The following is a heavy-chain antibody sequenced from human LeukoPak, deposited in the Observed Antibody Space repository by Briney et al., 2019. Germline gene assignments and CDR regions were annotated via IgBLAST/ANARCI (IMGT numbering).Heavy chain of an antibody. J-gene: IGHJ5*02. CDR1: GGSISSSSYY. CDR2: IYYSGST. CDR3: ARCSSGSYYWFDP. D-gene: IGHD1-26*01. Sequence: SETLSLTCTVSGGSISSSSYYWGWIRQPPGKGLEWIGSIYYSGSTYYNPSLKSRVTISVDTSKNQFSLKLGSVTAADTAVYYCARCSSGSYYWFDPWGQGTLVTVSS. V-gene: IGHV4-39*01.